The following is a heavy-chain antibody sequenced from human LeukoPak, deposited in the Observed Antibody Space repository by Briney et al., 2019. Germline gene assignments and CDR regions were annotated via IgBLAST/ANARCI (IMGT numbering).Heavy chain of an antibody. CDR1: GGSISSGGYS. J-gene: IGHJ5*02. Sequence: PSETLSLTCAVSGGSISSGGYSWSWLRQPPGKGLEWIGYIYHSGSTYYNPSLMSRVTISVDGSKTQFSLKLSSVTAADTAVYYCARGPAAMFRYGPSPVPRFDHWGQGTLVTVSS. CDR3: ARGPAAMFRYGPSPVPRFDH. D-gene: IGHD2-2*01. CDR2: IYHSGST. V-gene: IGHV4-30-2*01.